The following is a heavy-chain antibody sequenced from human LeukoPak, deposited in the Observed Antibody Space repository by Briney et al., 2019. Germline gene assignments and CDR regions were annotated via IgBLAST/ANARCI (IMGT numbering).Heavy chain of an antibody. J-gene: IGHJ3*02. V-gene: IGHV4-39*01. CDR3: ARPAYGDYDDAFDI. Sequence: PSETLSLTCTVSGGSISSSSYYWGWIRQPPGTGLEWLGSIYYSGSTYYNPSLKSRVTISVDTSKNQFSLKLSSVTAADTAVYYCARPAYGDYDDAFDIWGQGTMVTVSS. D-gene: IGHD4-17*01. CDR1: GGSISSSSYY. CDR2: IYYSGST.